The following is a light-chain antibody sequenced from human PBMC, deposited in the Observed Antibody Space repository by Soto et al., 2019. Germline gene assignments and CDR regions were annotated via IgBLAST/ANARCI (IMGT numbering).Light chain of an antibody. J-gene: IGKJ1*01. V-gene: IGKV1-17*01. Sequence: IQMTQSPSSLSASVGARAPITCRASQGIRNDLGWYQQKPGKAPKLLIYAASSLQSGVPSRFSGSGSGTEFTLTISSLQPEDFATYYCQQYHTWTFGQGTKVDIK. CDR3: QQYHTWT. CDR1: QGIRND. CDR2: AAS.